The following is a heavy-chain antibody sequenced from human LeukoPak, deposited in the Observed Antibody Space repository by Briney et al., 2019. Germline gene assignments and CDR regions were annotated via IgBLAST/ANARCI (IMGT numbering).Heavy chain of an antibody. CDR2: IKQDGSEK. Sequence: GGSLRLSCAASGFNFKTSWMSWVRQAPGKGLECVANIKQDGSEKYYVDSVKGRFTISRDNAKNSLYLQMNGLRAEDTAIYYCARKTYYYDSSDFGWFDFWGQGTLVNVSS. J-gene: IGHJ5*01. D-gene: IGHD3-22*01. V-gene: IGHV3-7*01. CDR3: ARKTYYYDSSDFGWFDF. CDR1: GFNFKTSW.